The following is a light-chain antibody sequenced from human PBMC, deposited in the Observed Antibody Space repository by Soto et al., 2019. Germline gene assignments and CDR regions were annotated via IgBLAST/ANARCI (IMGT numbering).Light chain of an antibody. Sequence: EIVLTQSPATLSLSPGERATLSCRASQSVSSYLAWYQQKPGQAPRILIYDESNRATGIPDRLSGSGSGTDLTLTISRLEPEDFAVYYCQKRSNWPRTFGQGTKVDIK. V-gene: IGKV3-11*01. CDR3: QKRSNWPRT. CDR2: DES. CDR1: QSVSSY. J-gene: IGKJ1*01.